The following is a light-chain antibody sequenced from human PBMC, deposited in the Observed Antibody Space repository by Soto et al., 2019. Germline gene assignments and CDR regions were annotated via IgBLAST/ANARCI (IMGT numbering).Light chain of an antibody. CDR3: QQFDGSRYT. Sequence: EVVLTQSPATLSLSPGERATLSCRASQNVRTFLDWYQQKPGQAPRLLIYGASSRATGIPDRFSGSGSGTDFTLTISRLEPEDFAVYYCQQFDGSRYTFGQGTKLEIK. J-gene: IGKJ2*01. CDR1: QNVRTF. CDR2: GAS. V-gene: IGKV3-20*01.